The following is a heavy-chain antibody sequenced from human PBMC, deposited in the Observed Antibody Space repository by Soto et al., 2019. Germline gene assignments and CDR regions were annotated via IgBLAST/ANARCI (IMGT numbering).Heavy chain of an antibody. CDR2: ISYDGSNK. D-gene: IGHD3-3*01. V-gene: IGHV3-30*18. CDR3: AKDRGRYDFWSGYLTSYMDV. CDR1: GFTFSSYG. J-gene: IGHJ6*03. Sequence: ESGGGVVQPGRSLRLSCAASGFTFSSYGMHWVRQAPGKGLEWVAVISYDGSNKYYADSVKGRFTISRDNSKNTLYLQMNSLRAEDTAVYYCAKDRGRYDFWSGYLTSYMDVWGKGTTVTVSS.